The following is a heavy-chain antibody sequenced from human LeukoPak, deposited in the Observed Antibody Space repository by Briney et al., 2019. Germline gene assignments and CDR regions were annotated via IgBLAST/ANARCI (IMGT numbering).Heavy chain of an antibody. V-gene: IGHV3-53*01. D-gene: IGHD1-7*01. J-gene: IGHJ4*02. CDR2: IYSGGST. Sequence: GGSLRLSCAASGFTVSSNYMSWVRQAPGKGLEWVSVIYSGGSTYYADSVKGRFTISRDNSKNTLYLQMNSLRVEDTAVYYCARAGSFWHYVYWGQGTLVTVSS. CDR1: GFTVSSNY. CDR3: ARAGSFWHYVY.